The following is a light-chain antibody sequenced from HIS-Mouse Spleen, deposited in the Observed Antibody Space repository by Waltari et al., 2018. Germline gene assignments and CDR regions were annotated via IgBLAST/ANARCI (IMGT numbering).Light chain of an antibody. Sequence: ALRMTQSPSSFSASTGDRLTITCRASQGISSYLAWYQQKPGKAPKLLIYAASTLQSGVPSRFSGSGSGTDFTLTISCLQSEDFATYYCQQYYSYPRTFGQGTKVEIK. CDR2: AAS. V-gene: IGKV1-8*01. J-gene: IGKJ1*01. CDR1: QGISSY. CDR3: QQYYSYPRT.